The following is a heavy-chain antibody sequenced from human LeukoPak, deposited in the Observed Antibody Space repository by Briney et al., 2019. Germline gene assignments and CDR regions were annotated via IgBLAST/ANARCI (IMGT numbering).Heavy chain of an antibody. CDR2: IYPGDSDT. CDR3: ARPKSSSWSGFDY. J-gene: IGHJ4*02. D-gene: IGHD6-13*01. V-gene: IGHV5-51*01. CDR1: GYIFTNYW. Sequence: GESLTISCTGSGYIFTNYWIGWVRQMPGKGLEWIGIIYPGDSDTRYTPSFQGQVTISADRSISSAYLQWSSLKASDTAIYYCARPKSSSWSGFDYWGQGTLVTVSS.